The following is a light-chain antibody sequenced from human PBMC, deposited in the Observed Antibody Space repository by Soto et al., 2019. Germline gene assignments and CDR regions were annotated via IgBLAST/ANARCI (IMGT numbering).Light chain of an antibody. CDR2: DVS. V-gene: IGLV2-14*01. J-gene: IGLJ2*01. CDR1: SSDMGDYNY. CDR3: SSYTTSSTLGV. Sequence: QSALTQPASVSGSPGQSITISCTGTSSDMGDYNYVSWYQQHPGKAPKLMIYDVSNRPSGVSNRFSGSKSGNTASLTISGLQTEDEADYYCSSYTTSSTLGVFGGGTKLTVL.